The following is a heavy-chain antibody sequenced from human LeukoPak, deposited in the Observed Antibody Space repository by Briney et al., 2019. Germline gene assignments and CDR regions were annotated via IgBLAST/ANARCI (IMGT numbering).Heavy chain of an antibody. CDR2: ISSSGSTI. CDR3: AKDRVFYGGAFDI. V-gene: IGHV3-48*03. CDR1: GFTFSSYE. D-gene: IGHD4-23*01. J-gene: IGHJ3*02. Sequence: GGSLRLSCAASGFTFSSYEMNWVRQAPGKGLEWVSYISSSGSTIYYADSVKGRVTISRDNAKNSLYLQMNSLRADDTAVYYCAKDRVFYGGAFDIWGQGTMVTVSS.